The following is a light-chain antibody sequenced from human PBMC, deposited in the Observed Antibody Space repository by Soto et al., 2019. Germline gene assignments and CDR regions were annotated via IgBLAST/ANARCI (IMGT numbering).Light chain of an antibody. CDR3: SSYTSSSTPYV. J-gene: IGLJ1*01. Sequence: QSVLTQPASVSGSPGQSITISCTGTSSDVGGYNYVSWYQQHPGKAPILMIYDVSNRPSGVSIRFSGSKSGNTASLTIFGLQAEDEADYYCSSYTSSSTPYVFGTGTKVTVL. CDR1: SSDVGGYNY. V-gene: IGLV2-14*01. CDR2: DVS.